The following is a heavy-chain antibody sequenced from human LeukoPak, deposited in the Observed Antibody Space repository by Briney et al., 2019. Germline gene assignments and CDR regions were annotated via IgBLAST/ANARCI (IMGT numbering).Heavy chain of an antibody. J-gene: IGHJ6*02. CDR3: ARGRVSVTGYYFARDV. Sequence: SETLSLTCTVYGKSFSGYYWTCIRQSPGKGLEWIGEINHSGSTNYNPSLKSRVSISIDTSKNHLSLKLSSVTAADTAVYYCARGRVSVTGYYFARDVWGQGTTVTVSS. V-gene: IGHV4-34*01. CDR2: INHSGST. D-gene: IGHD2-21*02. CDR1: GKSFSGYY.